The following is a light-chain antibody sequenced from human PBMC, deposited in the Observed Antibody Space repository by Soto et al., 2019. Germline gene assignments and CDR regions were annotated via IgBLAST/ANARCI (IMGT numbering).Light chain of an antibody. J-gene: IGKJ4*01. V-gene: IGKV1-9*01. CDR3: QQVKSYPRT. CDR2: EES. Sequence: DIHLTQSPSFLSASVGDRVTIPCRPSQAVPNNMAWYQQRPGKPPKLLIYEESTLHSGVPSRFSGRKAGTQCTLTIDSLQPEDFATDYCQQVKSYPRTFGGGTKVDI. CDR1: QAVPNN.